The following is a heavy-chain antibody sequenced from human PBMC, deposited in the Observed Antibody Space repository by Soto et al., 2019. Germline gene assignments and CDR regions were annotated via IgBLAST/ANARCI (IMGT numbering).Heavy chain of an antibody. Sequence: SVKVSCKASGGTFSSYAISWVRQAPGQGLEWMGGIIPIFGTANYAQKFQGRVTITADESTSTAYMELSSLRSEDTAVYYCAGNPDTAMVNYYYYYGMDVWGQGTTVTVSS. D-gene: IGHD5-18*01. CDR3: AGNPDTAMVNYYYYYGMDV. CDR2: IIPIFGTA. V-gene: IGHV1-69*13. CDR1: GGTFSSYA. J-gene: IGHJ6*02.